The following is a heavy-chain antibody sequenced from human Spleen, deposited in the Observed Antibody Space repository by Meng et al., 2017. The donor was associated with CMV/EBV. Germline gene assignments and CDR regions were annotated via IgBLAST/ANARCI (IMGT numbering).Heavy chain of an antibody. CDR2: IKQDGSEK. Sequence: GESLKISCAASGFTFSSYWMSWVRQAPGKGLEWVANIKQDGSEKYYVDSVEGRFTIFRDNANNVLYLQMRNLRAEDMAVYYCARDVNIGVVTRGYWGQGTLVTVSS. J-gene: IGHJ4*02. CDR1: GFTFSSYW. CDR3: ARDVNIGVVTRGY. D-gene: IGHD3-3*01. V-gene: IGHV3-7*01.